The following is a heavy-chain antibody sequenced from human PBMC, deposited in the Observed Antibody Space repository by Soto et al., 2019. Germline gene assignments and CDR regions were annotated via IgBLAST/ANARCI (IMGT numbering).Heavy chain of an antibody. J-gene: IGHJ5*02. CDR1: GYTFTSYY. Sequence: QVQLVQSGAEVKKPGASVKVSCKASGYTFTSYYMHWVRQAPGQGLEWMGIINPSGGSTSYAQKFRGRDPMPRDTSASTVYMELSSLRSEDTAVYYCARDASPPDDFWSGYRYLGNNWFDPWGQGTLVTVSS. V-gene: IGHV1-46*01. CDR3: ARDASPPDDFWSGYRYLGNNWFDP. CDR2: INPSGGST. D-gene: IGHD3-3*01.